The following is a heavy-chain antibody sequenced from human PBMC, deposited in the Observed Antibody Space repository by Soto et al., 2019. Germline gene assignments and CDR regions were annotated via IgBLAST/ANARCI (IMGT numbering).Heavy chain of an antibody. CDR1: GGTFSIYS. V-gene: IGHV1-69*13. CDR3: ARGDTAFYYYYGMDV. D-gene: IGHD5-18*01. J-gene: IGHJ6*02. Sequence: SVKVSCKASGGTFSIYSISWVRQAPGQGLEWMGGIIPIFGTANYAQRFQGRVTITADESTSTAYMELSSLRSEDTAVYYCARGDTAFYYYYGMDVWGQGTTVTVSS. CDR2: IIPIFGTA.